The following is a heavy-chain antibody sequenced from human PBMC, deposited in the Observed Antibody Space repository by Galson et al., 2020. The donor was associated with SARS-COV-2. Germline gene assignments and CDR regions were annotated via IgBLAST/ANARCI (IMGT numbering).Heavy chain of an antibody. CDR3: GRDGGGYISY. J-gene: IGHJ4*02. D-gene: IGHD1-26*01. V-gene: IGHV3-11*01. Sequence: NSGGSLRLSCAASGFSFSDYYMTWIRQSPGKGLEWVSYISDSGSAKYYADSVKGRFTVSRDNAKKSLYLQMDTVRVEDTAVYYCGRDGGGYISYWGPGTLVTVSS. CDR2: ISDSGSAK. CDR1: GFSFSDYY.